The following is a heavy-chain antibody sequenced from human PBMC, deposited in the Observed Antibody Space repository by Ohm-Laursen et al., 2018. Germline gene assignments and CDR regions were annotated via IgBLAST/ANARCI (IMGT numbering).Heavy chain of an antibody. Sequence: SLRLSCAASGFTFSSYAMSWVRQAPGKGLEWVALISFDGSSKFYADSVRGRFTISRDNSKNTLYLQINSLRSEDTAVYYCAKDLRGRQFNWDDPWGQGTLVTVSS. D-gene: IGHD1-26*01. J-gene: IGHJ5*02. V-gene: IGHV3-30*18. CDR2: ISFDGSSK. CDR1: GFTFSSYA. CDR3: AKDLRGRQFNWDDP.